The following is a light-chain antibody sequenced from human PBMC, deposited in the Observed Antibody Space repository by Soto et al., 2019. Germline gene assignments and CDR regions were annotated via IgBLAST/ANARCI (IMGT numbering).Light chain of an antibody. V-gene: IGKV3-15*01. J-gene: IGKJ5*01. CDR2: GAS. CDR1: QRVDSN. Sequence: EIVMMQSPATLSVSPGERATLSCRASQRVDSNLAWYQQKPGQAPRLLIYGASTRATGIPARFSGSGSGTEFTLTISSLQSEDSALYYCQQYNNWPPITFGQGTRLEIK. CDR3: QQYNNWPPIT.